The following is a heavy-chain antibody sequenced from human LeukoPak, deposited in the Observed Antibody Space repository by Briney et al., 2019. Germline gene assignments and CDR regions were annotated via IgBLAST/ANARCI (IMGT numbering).Heavy chain of an antibody. D-gene: IGHD5-18*01. V-gene: IGHV1-18*01. Sequence: ASVKVSCKASGYSFTSYLISWVRQAPGQGLEWMGWISGYNGNTKYAHKVQGRVTMTTDTSTGTAYMELRSLRSDDTAVYYCARAYSYGSDYYYGMDVWGQGTTVTVSS. CDR2: ISGYNGNT. CDR1: GYSFTSYL. CDR3: ARAYSYGSDYYYGMDV. J-gene: IGHJ6*02.